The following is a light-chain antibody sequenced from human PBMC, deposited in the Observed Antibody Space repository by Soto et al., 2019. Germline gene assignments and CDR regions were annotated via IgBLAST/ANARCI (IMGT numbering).Light chain of an antibody. CDR2: DTS. V-gene: IGKV3-15*01. CDR3: QQYYDWPRT. Sequence: MTQSPSTLSASVGDRVTITCRASQSFSGWLAWYQQKPGQAPRLLIYDTSTRAPGLPVRFSGSGSGTEFTLAISSLQSEDFAIYYCQQYYDWPRTFGQGTKLEIK. J-gene: IGKJ2*01. CDR1: QSFSGW.